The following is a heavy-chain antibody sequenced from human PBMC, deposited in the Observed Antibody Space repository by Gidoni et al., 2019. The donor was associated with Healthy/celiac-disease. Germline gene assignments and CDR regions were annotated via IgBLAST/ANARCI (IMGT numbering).Heavy chain of an antibody. J-gene: IGHJ4*02. CDR1: GGSFSGYY. Sequence: QVQLQQWGAGLLKPSETLSLTCAVYGGSFSGYYWSWIRQPPGKGLEWIGEINHSGSTNYNPSLKSRVTISVDTSKNPFSLKLSSVTAADTAVYYCAREQYQLYYFDYWGQGTLVTVSS. V-gene: IGHV4-34*01. CDR2: INHSGST. CDR3: AREQYQLYYFDY. D-gene: IGHD2-2*01.